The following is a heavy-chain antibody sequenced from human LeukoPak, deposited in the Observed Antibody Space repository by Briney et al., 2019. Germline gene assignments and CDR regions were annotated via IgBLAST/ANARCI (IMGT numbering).Heavy chain of an antibody. J-gene: IGHJ3*02. Sequence: SGTLSLTCAVSGGSISNKNWRSWVRQPPGKGLEWIGEIHYRGGTNYNPSLRSRVTISVDTSKNQFSLKMTSVTAADTAVYYCATPNDAFNMWGQGTMVTVSS. CDR2: IHYRGGT. CDR3: ATPNDAFNM. V-gene: IGHV4-4*02. CDR1: GGSISNKNW.